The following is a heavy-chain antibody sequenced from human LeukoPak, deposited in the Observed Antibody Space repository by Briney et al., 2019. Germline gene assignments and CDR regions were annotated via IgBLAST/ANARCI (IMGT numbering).Heavy chain of an antibody. Sequence: TGESLRLSCAASGFPFSGYSMNWVRQAPGKGLEWVSYISGSSSIIYYADSVKGRFTISRDNAKNSLYLQMNSLRAEDTAVYYCARARPYGSGRNWFDPWGQGALVTVSS. V-gene: IGHV3-48*04. CDR3: ARARPYGSGRNWFDP. CDR2: ISGSSSII. J-gene: IGHJ5*02. CDR1: GFPFSGYS. D-gene: IGHD3-10*01.